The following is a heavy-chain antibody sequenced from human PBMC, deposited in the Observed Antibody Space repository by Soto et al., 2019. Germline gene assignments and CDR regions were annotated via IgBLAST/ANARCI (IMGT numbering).Heavy chain of an antibody. CDR1: GFTFSVSA. V-gene: IGHV3-73*01. Sequence: GGSLRLSCAASGFTFSVSAIHWVRQAPGKGLEWVGRIRTRKNRYTTSYIASVQGRFTISRDDSKNAAYLQMNSLKTEDTAIYYCTRNEYGLDVWGQGTTVTVSS. CDR2: IRTRKNRYTT. CDR3: TRNEYGLDV. J-gene: IGHJ6*02.